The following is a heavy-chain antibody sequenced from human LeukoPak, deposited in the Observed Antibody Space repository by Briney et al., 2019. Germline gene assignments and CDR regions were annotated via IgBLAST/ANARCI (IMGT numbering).Heavy chain of an antibody. CDR2: ISRDGTDR. CDR1: GFDFGDSV. V-gene: IGHV3-30*18. D-gene: IGHD6-19*01. Sequence: GGSLRLSCAASGFDFGDSVMHWFRQAPGEGLEWVAIISRDGTDRRYEDYVKGRFTISRDNSKNTLYLQMNSLRAEDTAVYYCAKQGSSGFPFDYWGQGTLVTVSS. CDR3: AKQGSSGFPFDY. J-gene: IGHJ4*02.